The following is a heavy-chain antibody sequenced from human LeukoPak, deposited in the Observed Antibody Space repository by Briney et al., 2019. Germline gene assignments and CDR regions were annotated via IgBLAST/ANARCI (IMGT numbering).Heavy chain of an antibody. D-gene: IGHD1-7*01. Sequence: ASVTVSCKASGYTFTSYDINWVRQATGQGLEWMGWMNPNSCNTGYAQKFQGRVTMIRNTSISTAYMELSSLRSEDTAVYDCARVGWGWNYVGYYYYVDVWGKGTTVAVSS. CDR2: MNPNSCNT. CDR1: GYTFTSYD. CDR3: ARVGWGWNYVGYYYYVDV. V-gene: IGHV1-8*01. J-gene: IGHJ6*03.